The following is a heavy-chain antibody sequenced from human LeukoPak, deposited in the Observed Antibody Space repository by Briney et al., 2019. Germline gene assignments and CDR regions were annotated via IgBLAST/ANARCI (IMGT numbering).Heavy chain of an antibody. CDR2: ISYDGSNK. Sequence: GRSLRLSCAASGFTFSSYGMHWVRQAPGKGLEWVAVISYDGSNKYYADSVKGRFTISRDNAKNTLYLQMNSLRAEDTAVYYCARGAYYYDSSGHLNIDYWGQGTLVTVSS. D-gene: IGHD3-22*01. CDR1: GFTFSSYG. J-gene: IGHJ4*02. V-gene: IGHV3-30*03. CDR3: ARGAYYYDSSGHLNIDY.